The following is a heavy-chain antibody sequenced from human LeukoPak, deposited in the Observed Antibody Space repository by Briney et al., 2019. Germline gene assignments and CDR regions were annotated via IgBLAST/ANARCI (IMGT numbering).Heavy chain of an antibody. D-gene: IGHD3-10*01. V-gene: IGHV3-74*01. CDR2: IRGDENEI. CDR1: GFTFSSHW. J-gene: IGHJ4*02. CDR3: ARRHVPGSPRHWDF. Sequence: GGSLRLSCEASGFTFSSHWMHWVRQVPGKGLVWVSRIRGDENEIDYADSVKGRFTISRDNAKNTLYLQMNSLRVEDTAVYYFARRHVPGSPRHWDFWGQGNLVTVSS.